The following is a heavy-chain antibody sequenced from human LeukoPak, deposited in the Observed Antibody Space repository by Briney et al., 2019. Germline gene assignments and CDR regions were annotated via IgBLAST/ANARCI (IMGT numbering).Heavy chain of an antibody. D-gene: IGHD4-11*01. CDR2: IRTRTNTYAT. CDR3: STDYLLDY. V-gene: IGHV3-73*01. J-gene: IGHJ4*02. CDR1: GFTFSGSA. Sequence: GGSLKLSCAASGFTFSGSAIHWVRQASGKGLEWVGRIRTRTNTYATAYAASVEDRFTISRDDSQSTAFLQMNSLKAEDTAVYFCSTDYLLDYWGQGALVTVSS.